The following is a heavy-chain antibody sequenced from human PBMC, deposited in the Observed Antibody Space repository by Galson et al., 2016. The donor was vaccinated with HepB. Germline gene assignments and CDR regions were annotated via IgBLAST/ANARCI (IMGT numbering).Heavy chain of an antibody. Sequence: SLRLSCAASGVNFNIAWMSWVRQAPGKGLEWVGRIKSKVGGGTTDYAAPVKGRFTMSRDDSQNTVHLQMNSLKTEDTGVYYCATVRSMTDFAFNHWGQGTLVTVSS. J-gene: IGHJ4*02. V-gene: IGHV3-15*01. D-gene: IGHD2-21*02. CDR1: GVNFNIAW. CDR3: ATVRSMTDFAFNH. CDR2: IKSKVGGGTT.